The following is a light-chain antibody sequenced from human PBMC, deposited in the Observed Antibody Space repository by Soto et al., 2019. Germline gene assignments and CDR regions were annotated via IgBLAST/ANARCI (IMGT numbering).Light chain of an antibody. CDR2: AAS. CDR3: QQANSFPFT. CDR1: QGMSSW. Sequence: DIQMTQSPSSVSASLGDRVTITCRASQGMSSWLGWCQQKPGKAPKLLNYAASSLQSGVPSRFSGSGSGTDFTLTISSLQPEDFATYYCQQANSFPFTFGGGTKVEIK. V-gene: IGKV1D-12*01. J-gene: IGKJ4*01.